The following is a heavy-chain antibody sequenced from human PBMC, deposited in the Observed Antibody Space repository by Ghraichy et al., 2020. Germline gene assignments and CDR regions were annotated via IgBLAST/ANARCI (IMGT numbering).Heavy chain of an antibody. CDR2: ITSKGGRT. CDR1: GFTFSKFG. D-gene: IGHD3-9*01. J-gene: IGHJ4*02. CDR3: VRGSDILTGSFYY. V-gene: IGHV3-64D*09. Sequence: GESLNISCSGSGFTFSKFGMHWVRQAPGKGLEYVSTITSKGGRTHYADAVKGRFTISRDSSKNTLYLQMSSVTTDDTAFYYCVRGSDILTGSFYYWGQGTQVTVSS.